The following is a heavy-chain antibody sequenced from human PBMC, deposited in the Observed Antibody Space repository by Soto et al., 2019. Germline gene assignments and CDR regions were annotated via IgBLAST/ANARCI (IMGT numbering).Heavy chain of an antibody. CDR1: GFTFSSYW. J-gene: IGHJ5*02. CDR3: ARDVGSLCGWFDP. D-gene: IGHD1-26*01. V-gene: IGHV3-74*01. Sequence: EVQLVESGGGLVQPGGSLRLSCAASGFTFSSYWMHWVRQAPGKGLVWVSRINSDGSSTSYADSVKGRFTISRDNAKNTRYLQMNSLRAEDTAVYYCARDVGSLCGWFDPWGQGTLVTVSS. CDR2: INSDGSST.